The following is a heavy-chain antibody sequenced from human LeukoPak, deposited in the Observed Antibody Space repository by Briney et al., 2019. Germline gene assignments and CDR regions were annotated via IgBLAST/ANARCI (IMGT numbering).Heavy chain of an antibody. V-gene: IGHV4-39*01. CDR3: ARLPALDNFDF. J-gene: IGHJ4*02. D-gene: IGHD1-1*01. CDR1: GGSISSSSYY. Sequence: NPSETLSLTCTVSGGSISSSSYYWGWIRQPPGKGLEWIGSIFYSGSTYYNPSLKSRVTISVDTSKNQFSLKLSSVTAADTAVYYCARLPALDNFDFWGQGTLVTVSS. CDR2: IFYSGST.